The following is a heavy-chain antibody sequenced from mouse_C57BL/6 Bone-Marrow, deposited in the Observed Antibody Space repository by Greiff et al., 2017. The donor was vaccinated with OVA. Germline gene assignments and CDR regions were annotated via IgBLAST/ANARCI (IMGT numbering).Heavy chain of an antibody. CDR1: GFTFSSYA. Sequence: EVQLQESGGGLVKPGGSLKLSCAASGFTFSSYAMSWVRQTPEKRLEWVATISDGGSYTYYPDNVKGRFTISRDNAKNNLYLQMSHLKSEDTAMYYCARSRSFYYAMDYWGQGTSVTVSS. J-gene: IGHJ4*01. CDR3: ARSRSFYYAMDY. CDR2: ISDGGSYT. V-gene: IGHV5-4*01. D-gene: IGHD1-1*01.